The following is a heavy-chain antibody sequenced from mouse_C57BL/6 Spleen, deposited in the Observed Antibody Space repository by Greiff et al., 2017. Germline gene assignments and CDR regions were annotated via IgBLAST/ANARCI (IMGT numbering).Heavy chain of an antibody. V-gene: IGHV5-17*01. CDR3: ASKGAAYYSNYERGYYAMDY. CDR1: GFTFSDYG. J-gene: IGHJ4*01. Sequence: EVMLVESGGGLVKPGGSLKLSCAASGFTFSDYGMHWVRQAPEKGLEWVAYISSGSSTIYYADTVKGRFTISRDNAKNTLFLQMTSLRSEDTAMYYCASKGAAYYSNYERGYYAMDYWGQGTSVTVSS. CDR2: ISSGSSTI. D-gene: IGHD2-5*01.